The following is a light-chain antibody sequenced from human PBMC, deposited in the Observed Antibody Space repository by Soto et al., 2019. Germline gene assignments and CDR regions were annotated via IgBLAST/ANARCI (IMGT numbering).Light chain of an antibody. CDR2: EVS. Sequence: QSALTQPASVSGSPGQSITISCTGTSRDVGGYNYVSWYQQHPGKAPKLMIYEVSNRPSGVSNRFSGSKSGNTASLTISGLQAEDEADYYCSSYTISSTLVFGTGTKLTVL. CDR1: SRDVGGYNY. J-gene: IGLJ1*01. V-gene: IGLV2-14*01. CDR3: SSYTISSTLV.